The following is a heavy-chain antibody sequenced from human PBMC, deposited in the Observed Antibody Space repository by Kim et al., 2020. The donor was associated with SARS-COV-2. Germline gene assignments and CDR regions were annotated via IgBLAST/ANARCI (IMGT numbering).Heavy chain of an antibody. CDR2: IGTNGANT. Sequence: GGSLRLSCSASGFTFNSYPMFWVRQAPGKGLEYVSGIGTNGANTAYIDSVKGRFTVSRDNSKNTLYLQMSSLRVEDTAIYYCVKRNQEASTRYFQDWGQGTLVTVSS. V-gene: IGHV3-64D*09. D-gene: IGHD1-26*01. CDR3: VKRNQEASTRYFQD. CDR1: GFTFNSYP. J-gene: IGHJ1*01.